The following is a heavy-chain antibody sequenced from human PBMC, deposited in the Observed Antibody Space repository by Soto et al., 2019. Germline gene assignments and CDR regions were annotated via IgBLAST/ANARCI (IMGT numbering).Heavy chain of an antibody. V-gene: IGHV4-4*02. CDR2: ISHSGTT. CDR3: ARRDDCSNGACFMNYFDS. Sequence: PSETLSLTCAVSGDSISDRNWWSWVRQSPGKGLEWIGEISHSGTTNYNPSLKGRVTTSLDKSKRQFSLKVTSMTAADTAVYYCARRDDCSNGACFMNYFDSWGQGILVTVS. J-gene: IGHJ4*02. D-gene: IGHD2-8*01. CDR1: GDSISDRNW.